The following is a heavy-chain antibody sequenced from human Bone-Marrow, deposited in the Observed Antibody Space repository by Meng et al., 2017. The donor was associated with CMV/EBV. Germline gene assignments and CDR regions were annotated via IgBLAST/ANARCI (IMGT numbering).Heavy chain of an antibody. CDR2: IYTSGST. CDR1: GGSISSGSDY. D-gene: IGHD2-2*01. CDR3: ARGGITVPAGGFDY. Sequence: SGGSISSGSDYWSWIRQPAGKGLEWIGRIYTSGSTNYNPSVKSRVTISVDTSKNQFSLKLSSVTAADTAVYYCARGGITVPAGGFDYWGQGTLVTVSS. V-gene: IGHV4-61*02. J-gene: IGHJ4*02.